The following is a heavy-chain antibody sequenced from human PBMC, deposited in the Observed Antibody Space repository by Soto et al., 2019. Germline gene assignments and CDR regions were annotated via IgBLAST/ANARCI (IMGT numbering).Heavy chain of an antibody. V-gene: IGHV1-69*04. Sequence: ASVKVSCKASGYTFTSYGISWVRQAPGQGLEWMGRIIPILGIANYAQKFQGRVTITADKSTSTAYMELSSLRSEDTAVYYCASERVVVAATSFGYWGQGTLVTVSS. J-gene: IGHJ4*02. D-gene: IGHD2-15*01. CDR3: ASERVVVAATSFGY. CDR2: IIPILGIA. CDR1: GYTFTSYG.